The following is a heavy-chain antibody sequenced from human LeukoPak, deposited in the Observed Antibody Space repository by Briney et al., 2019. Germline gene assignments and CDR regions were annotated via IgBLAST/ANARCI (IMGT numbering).Heavy chain of an antibody. J-gene: IGHJ4*02. Sequence: SETLSLTCTVSGGSIRSSNYYRGRIRQPPGKGLEWIGSIYCSGSTYYNPSLKSRVTISVDTSKNQFSLKLSSVTAADTAVYYCARHWMIQLWLLDYFDYWGQGTLVTVSS. CDR3: ARHWMIQLWLLDYFDY. CDR2: IYCSGST. CDR1: GGSIRSSNYY. V-gene: IGHV4-39*01. D-gene: IGHD5-18*01.